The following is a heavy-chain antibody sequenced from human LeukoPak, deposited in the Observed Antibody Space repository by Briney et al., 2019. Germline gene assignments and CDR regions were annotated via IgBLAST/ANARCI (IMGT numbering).Heavy chain of an antibody. J-gene: IGHJ6*03. CDR3: ARGIAARLTYYYYYMDV. Sequence: PGGSLRLSCAASGFTFSSYWMHWVRQAPGKGLVWVSRINSDGSGTSYADSVKGRFTISRDNAKNTLYLQMNSLRAEDTAVYYCARGIAARLTYYYYYMDVWGKGTTVTVSS. D-gene: IGHD6-6*01. CDR2: INSDGSGT. V-gene: IGHV3-74*01. CDR1: GFTFSSYW.